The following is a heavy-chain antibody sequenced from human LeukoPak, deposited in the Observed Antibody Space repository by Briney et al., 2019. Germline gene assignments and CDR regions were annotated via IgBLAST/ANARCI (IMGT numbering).Heavy chain of an antibody. V-gene: IGHV1-46*01. CDR3: ARDLDYYDSSGYSFGY. D-gene: IGHD3-22*01. CDR1: GYTFTSYY. J-gene: IGHJ4*02. CDR2: INPSGGST. Sequence: GASVKVSCKASGYTFTSYYMHWVRQAPGQGLEWMGIINPSGGSTSYAQKFQGRVTMTRDMSTSTVYMELSSLRSEDTAVYYCARDLDYYDSSGYSFGYWGQGTLVTVSS.